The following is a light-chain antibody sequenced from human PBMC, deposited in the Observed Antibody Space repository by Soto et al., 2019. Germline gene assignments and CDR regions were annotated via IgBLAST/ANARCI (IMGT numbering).Light chain of an antibody. CDR1: RGVSTY. V-gene: IGKV1-12*01. J-gene: IGKJ4*01. CDR2: ASS. CDR3: QQAISVPLT. Sequence: DIQMTQSPSSVSAPVGDRVTITCRASRGVSTYLAWYQQKPGKAPILLIYASSSLQDGVPSRFSGTGSGTDVTLTIRSLQPEDSVTYYCQQAISVPLTFGGGTKVEIK.